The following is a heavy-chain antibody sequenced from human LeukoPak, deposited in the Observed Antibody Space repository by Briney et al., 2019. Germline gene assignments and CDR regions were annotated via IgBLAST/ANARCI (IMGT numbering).Heavy chain of an antibody. J-gene: IGHJ4*02. CDR3: AGVRGDYYFDY. D-gene: IGHD3-16*01. CDR1: GFTFSSYW. V-gene: IGHV3-7*05. CDR2: IKQNGIEK. Sequence: GGSLRLSCAASGFTFSSYWMTWVRQAPGKGLEWVANIKQNGIEKSYVDSVKGRFTISRDTAKKSLDLQMNSLRAEDTAVYYCAGVRGDYYFDYWGQGTLVTVSS.